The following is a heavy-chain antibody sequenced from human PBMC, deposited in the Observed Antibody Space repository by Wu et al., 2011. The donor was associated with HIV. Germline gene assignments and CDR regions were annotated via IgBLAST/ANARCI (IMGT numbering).Heavy chain of an antibody. CDR1: GYTFTGYY. D-gene: IGHD7-27*01. J-gene: IGHJ5*02. CDR2: INPNSDGT. CDR3: ARVTGDLGWFDP. V-gene: IGHV1-2*02. Sequence: QVQLVQSGAEVKKPGASVKVSCKASGYTFTGYYMLWVRQAPGQGLEWMGWINPNSDGTNYAQKFQGRVTMTRDTSISTAYMELSRLRSDDTAVCYCARVTGDLGWFDPWGQGTLVTVSS.